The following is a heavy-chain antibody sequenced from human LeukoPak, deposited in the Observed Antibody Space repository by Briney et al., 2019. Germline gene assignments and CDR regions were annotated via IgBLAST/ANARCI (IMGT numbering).Heavy chain of an antibody. CDR2: IRYDGCNK. D-gene: IGHD3-10*01. J-gene: IGHJ4*02. V-gene: IGHV3-30*02. Sequence: GGSLTLSCAASGFTFSSYGMHWLRQAPGRGLDWVAFIRYDGCNKYYTDCVKGRFTISRDNSKNTLYLQVNSLTTEDTAVYYCVKDCDDYCGSGSYFDYWGQGTLVTVSS. CDR1: GFTFSSYG. CDR3: VKDCDDYCGSGSYFDY.